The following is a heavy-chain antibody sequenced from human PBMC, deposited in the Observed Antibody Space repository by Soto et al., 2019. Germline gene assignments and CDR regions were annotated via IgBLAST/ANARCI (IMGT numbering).Heavy chain of an antibody. D-gene: IGHD3-22*01. Sequence: PGGSLRLSCGASGFTFSTFWMNWVRQAPGKGLEWVANIKQDGSETSYVDSVKGRFTISRDNAKNSLYLQMNSLRAEDTAVYYCARGDYFDRRFDYWGQGALVTVSS. CDR1: GFTFSTFW. V-gene: IGHV3-7*01. CDR2: IKQDGSET. CDR3: ARGDYFDRRFDY. J-gene: IGHJ4*02.